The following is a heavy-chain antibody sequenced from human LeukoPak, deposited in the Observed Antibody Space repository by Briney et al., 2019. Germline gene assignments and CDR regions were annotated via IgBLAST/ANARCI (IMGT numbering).Heavy chain of an antibody. D-gene: IGHD1-26*01. CDR2: INPNSGGT. J-gene: IGHJ4*02. V-gene: IGHV1-2*04. CDR3: ARDSGSYYAHD. CDR1: AYTFTSYG. Sequence: GASVKVSCKASAYTFTSYGISWVRQAPGQGLEWMGWINPNSGGTNYAQKFQGWVTMTRDTSISTAYMELSRLRSDDTAVYYCARDSGSYYAHDWGQGTLVTVSS.